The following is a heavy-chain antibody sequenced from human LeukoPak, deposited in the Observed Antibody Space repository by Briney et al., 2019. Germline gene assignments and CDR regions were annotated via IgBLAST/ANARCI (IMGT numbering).Heavy chain of an antibody. V-gene: IGHV3-53*01. J-gene: IGHJ4*02. CDR1: GFSVSNNY. CDR2: IHSAGTT. Sequence: GGSLRLSCAASGFSVSNNYMSWVRQPPGKGLEWVSLIHSAGTTFYADSVKGRFTISRDNSKETLYLQMNSLRAEDTAVYYCARAPPGTYYYDYWGQGTLVTVSS. D-gene: IGHD1-1*01. CDR3: ARAPPGTYYYDY.